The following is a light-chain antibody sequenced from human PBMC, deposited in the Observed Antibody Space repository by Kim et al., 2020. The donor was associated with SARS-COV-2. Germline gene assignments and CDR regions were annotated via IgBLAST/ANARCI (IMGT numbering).Light chain of an antibody. CDR1: QYVNMY. J-gene: IGKJ1*01. CDR3: QQRALWPGT. V-gene: IGKV3-11*01. CDR2: DAS. Sequence: EVVLTQSPALMSLSPGEGATLSCRASQYVNMYVAWYQQRPGQAPRLLIYDASHRATGVPVRFSGSGSGTEFTLTISRLQPEDFGVYYCQQRALWPGTFGQGTKVDIK.